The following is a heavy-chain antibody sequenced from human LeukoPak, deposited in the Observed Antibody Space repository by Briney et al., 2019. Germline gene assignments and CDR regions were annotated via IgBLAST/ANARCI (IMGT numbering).Heavy chain of an antibody. J-gene: IGHJ3*02. CDR1: GGSISSGGYY. Sequence: SQTLSLTCTVSGGSISSGGYYWSWIRQHPGKGLEWIGYIYYSGSTYYSPSLKSRVTISVDTSKNQFSLKLSSVTAADTAVYYCARETTANAFDIWGQGTMVTVSS. V-gene: IGHV4-31*03. CDR2: IYYSGST. D-gene: IGHD4-11*01. CDR3: ARETTANAFDI.